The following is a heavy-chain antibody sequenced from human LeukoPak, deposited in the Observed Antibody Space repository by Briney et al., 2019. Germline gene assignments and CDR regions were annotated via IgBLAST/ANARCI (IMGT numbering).Heavy chain of an antibody. CDR2: IGGSGDTT. J-gene: IGHJ6*02. Sequence: PGGSLRLSCTASGFTFGDYAVSWFRQAPGKGLEWVSVIGGSGDTTYYADSVRGRFTISRDNFKNTLYLQMNSLTAEDTAIYYCAKGKSLPHYYYYGMDVWGQGTTVTASS. V-gene: IGHV3-23*01. CDR1: GFTFGDYA. CDR3: AKGKSLPHYYYYGMDV.